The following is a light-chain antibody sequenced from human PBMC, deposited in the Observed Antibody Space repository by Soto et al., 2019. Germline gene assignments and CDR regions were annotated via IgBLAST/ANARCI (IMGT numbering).Light chain of an antibody. CDR1: QSLSTGY. V-gene: IGKV3-20*01. CDR2: GAT. CDR3: QQYGSSPLT. J-gene: IGKJ4*01. Sequence: ENVLTQSPGTLSLSPGERATLSCRASQSLSTGYLAWYQQKPGQSPRLLIYGATSRAAGIPDRFSGSGSGTDFTLTISRLGPEDSAVYYCQQYGSSPLTFGGGTKVEIK.